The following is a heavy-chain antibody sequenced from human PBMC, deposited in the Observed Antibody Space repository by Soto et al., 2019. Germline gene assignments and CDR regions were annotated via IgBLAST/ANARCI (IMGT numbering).Heavy chain of an antibody. CDR1: GFTFSDYY. CDR2: IGTSVSNI. D-gene: IGHD3-3*01. V-gene: IGHV3-11*01. J-gene: IGHJ4*02. Sequence: QVQLVESGGGLVKPEESLRLSCAASGFTFSDYYMSWIRQAPGMGLEWVSYIGTSVSNIHYADSVKGRFIISRDNAKNSLFLQVNSLRAEDTAVYYCARQGAIFGVVTNYFDYWGQGALVTVSS. CDR3: ARQGAIFGVVTNYFDY.